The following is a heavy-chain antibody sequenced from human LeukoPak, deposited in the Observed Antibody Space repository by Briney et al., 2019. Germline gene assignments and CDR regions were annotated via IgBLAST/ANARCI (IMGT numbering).Heavy chain of an antibody. D-gene: IGHD3-22*01. CDR3: ARGLPPRRNYDSSGYYSYYFDY. J-gene: IGHJ4*02. V-gene: IGHV1-18*01. CDR2: ISGYNGHT. CDR1: GYTFTSYG. Sequence: ASVKVSRKASGYTFTSYGISWVRQAPGQGLEWMGWISGYNGHTKYAQKFQGRVTMTTDTSTSTAYMELRSLTSDDTAVFYCARGLPPRRNYDSSGYYSYYFDYWGQGTLVTVSS.